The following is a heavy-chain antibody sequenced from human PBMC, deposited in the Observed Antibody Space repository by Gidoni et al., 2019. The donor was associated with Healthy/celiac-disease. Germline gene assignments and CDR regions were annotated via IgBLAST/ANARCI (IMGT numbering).Heavy chain of an antibody. Sequence: EVQLVESGGGLVQPGRSLRLSCAASGFPFDSYALHWVRQAPGKGLEWVSGISWNSGSIGYADSVKGRFTISRDNAKNSLYLQMNSLRAEDTALYYCAKDEGDCSGGSCYSSGVDYWGQGTLVTVSS. D-gene: IGHD2-15*01. CDR3: AKDEGDCSGGSCYSSGVDY. CDR1: GFPFDSYA. CDR2: ISWNSGSI. V-gene: IGHV3-9*01. J-gene: IGHJ4*02.